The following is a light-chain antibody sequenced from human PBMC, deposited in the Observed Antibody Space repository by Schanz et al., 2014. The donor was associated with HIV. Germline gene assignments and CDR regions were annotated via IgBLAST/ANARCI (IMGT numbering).Light chain of an antibody. V-gene: IGLV2-14*03. J-gene: IGLJ3*02. CDR1: SRDIGSYNF. CDR2: DVS. Sequence: QSALTQPPSASGSPGQSVTISCTGTSRDIGSYNFVSWYQQHPGKAPKLMIYDVSNRPSGVSNRFSGSKSGNTASLTISGLQAGDEADYYCNSYTSSNTRVFGGGTKLTV. CDR3: NSYTSSNTRV.